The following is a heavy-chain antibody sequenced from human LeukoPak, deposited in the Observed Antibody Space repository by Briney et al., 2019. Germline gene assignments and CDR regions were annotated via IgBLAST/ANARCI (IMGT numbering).Heavy chain of an antibody. CDR1: GFTFSTYW. Sequence: GGSLRLSCAASGFTFSTYWMSWVRQAPGKGLEWVANINQGGSEKYYVDSVKGRFTISRDNAKNSLYLQMNSLRAEDTAVYYCARIYDNSGYYNYWGQGTLVTVSS. V-gene: IGHV3-7*04. D-gene: IGHD3-22*01. CDR2: INQGGSEK. J-gene: IGHJ4*02. CDR3: ARIYDNSGYYNY.